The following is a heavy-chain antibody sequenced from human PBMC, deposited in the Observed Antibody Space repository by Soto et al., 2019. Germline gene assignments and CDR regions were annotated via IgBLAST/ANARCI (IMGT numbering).Heavy chain of an antibody. CDR2: IYWDDDK. CDR3: AHSIWIIYYDSSGYQYYFDY. J-gene: IGHJ4*02. CDR1: GFSLSTSGVG. D-gene: IGHD3-22*01. Sequence: SGPTRVSPTQALTMTCNFSGFSLSTSGVGVGWIRQPPGKALEWLALIYWDDDKRYSPSLKSRLTITKDTSKNQVVLTMTNMDPVDTATYYCAHSIWIIYYDSSGYQYYFDYWGQGTLVTVSS. V-gene: IGHV2-5*02.